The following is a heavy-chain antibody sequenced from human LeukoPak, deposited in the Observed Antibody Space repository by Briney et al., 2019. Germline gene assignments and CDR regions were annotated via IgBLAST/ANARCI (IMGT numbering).Heavy chain of an antibody. CDR3: AKDDYGSRAFDI. J-gene: IGHJ3*02. CDR2: INQDGSEK. D-gene: IGHD3-10*01. CDR1: EFTFSSYW. V-gene: IGHV3-7*03. Sequence: GGSLRLSCAASEFTFSSYWMSWVRRAPGKGLEWVANINQDGSEKYYVDSVKGRFTISRDNSKNTLYLQMNSLRAEDTAVYYCAKDDYGSRAFDIWGQGTMVTVSS.